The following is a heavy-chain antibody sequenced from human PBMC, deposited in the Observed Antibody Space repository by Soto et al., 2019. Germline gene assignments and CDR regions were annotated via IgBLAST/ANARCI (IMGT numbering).Heavy chain of an antibody. CDR3: ATAGNYSFDN. Sequence: GGSLRLSCAASAFSFSTSWMHWVRQAPGEGLVWVSRINPDGRTINYADSVRGRFTISGDNAKNTLYLQMNILRVEDTAVYFCATAGNYSFDNWGLGTLVTVSS. CDR2: INPDGRTI. V-gene: IGHV3-74*01. J-gene: IGHJ4*02. CDR1: AFSFSTSW. D-gene: IGHD4-4*01.